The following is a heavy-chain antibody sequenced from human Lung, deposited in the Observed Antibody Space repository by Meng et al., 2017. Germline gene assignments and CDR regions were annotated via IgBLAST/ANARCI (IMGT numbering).Heavy chain of an antibody. D-gene: IGHD4-11*01. CDR1: GGSFSDYY. J-gene: IGHJ4*02. V-gene: IGHV4-34*01. CDR2: INHSGST. CDR3: ARGPTTMAHDFDY. Sequence: QFQRQQWGARLLTPSETLSLTCVVSGGSFSDYYWSWIRQPPGKGLEWIGEINHSGSTNYNPSLESRATISVDTSQNNLSLKLSSVTAADSAVYYCARGPTTMAHDFDYWGQGTLVTVSS.